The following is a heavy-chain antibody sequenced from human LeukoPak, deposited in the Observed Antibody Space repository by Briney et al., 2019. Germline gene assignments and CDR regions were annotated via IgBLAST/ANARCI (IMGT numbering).Heavy chain of an antibody. Sequence: SETLSLTCTVSGGSISSGSYYWTWIRQPAGKGLEWIGRIYTSGSTNYNPSLKSRVTISVDTSKNHFSLKLSSVTAADTAVYYCARAGIYYDSRAMDYWGQGTLVTVSS. J-gene: IGHJ4*02. V-gene: IGHV4-61*02. CDR3: ARAGIYYDSRAMDY. D-gene: IGHD3-22*01. CDR1: GGSISSGSYY. CDR2: IYTSGST.